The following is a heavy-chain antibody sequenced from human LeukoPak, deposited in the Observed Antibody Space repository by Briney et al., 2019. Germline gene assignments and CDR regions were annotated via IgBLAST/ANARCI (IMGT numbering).Heavy chain of an antibody. CDR2: INPSGGST. J-gene: IGHJ6*03. V-gene: IGHV1-46*01. D-gene: IGHD6-6*01. CDR1: GYTFTSYY. CDR3: ARRAYVTVSSSSSLGASYYYYYYYMDV. Sequence: GASVKVSCKASGYTFTSYYMHWVRQAPGQGLEWMGIINPSGGSTSYAQKFQGRVTMTRDMSTSTVYMELSSLRSEDTAVYYCARRAYVTVSSSSSLGASYYYYYYYMDVWGKGTTVTVSS.